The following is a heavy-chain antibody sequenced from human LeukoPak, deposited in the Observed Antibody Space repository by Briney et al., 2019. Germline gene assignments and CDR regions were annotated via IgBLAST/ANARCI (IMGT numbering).Heavy chain of an antibody. J-gene: IGHJ4*02. CDR2: INPGGGGT. Sequence: ASVKVSCMASGYTFTSYYMHWVRQAPGQGLEWMGIINPGGGGTNYAQKFQGRVTITADKSTSTAYMELSSLRSDDTAVYYCARDPSGGYVPYFDYWGQGTLVTVSS. D-gene: IGHD3-16*01. CDR3: ARDPSGGYVPYFDY. V-gene: IGHV1-46*01. CDR1: GYTFTSYY.